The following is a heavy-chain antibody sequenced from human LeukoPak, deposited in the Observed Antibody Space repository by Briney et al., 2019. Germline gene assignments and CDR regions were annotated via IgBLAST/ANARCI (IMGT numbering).Heavy chain of an antibody. Sequence: GASVKVSCKASGYTFTGYYMHWVRQAPGQGLEWMGWINPNSGGTNYAQKLQGRVTMTTDTSTSTAYMELRSLRSDDTAVYYCARCCSGWYYYYYGMDVWGQGTTVTVSS. V-gene: IGHV1-2*02. CDR2: INPNSGGT. CDR1: GYTFTGYY. CDR3: ARCCSGWYYYYYGMDV. D-gene: IGHD6-19*01. J-gene: IGHJ6*02.